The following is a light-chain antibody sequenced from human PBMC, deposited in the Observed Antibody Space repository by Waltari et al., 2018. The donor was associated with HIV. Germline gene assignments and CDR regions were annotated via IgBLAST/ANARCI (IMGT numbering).Light chain of an antibody. Sequence: DIQMTQSPSSLSASVGDRVTITCRASQTISTYLNWYQHQPGRAPRLLIYTASTLHTGVPSRFSGSGSGTDFTLTINTLQPEDFATYYCQQSYSTLPGTFGQGTRLEIK. CDR2: TAS. CDR1: QTISTY. V-gene: IGKV1-39*01. CDR3: QQSYSTLPGT. J-gene: IGKJ2*02.